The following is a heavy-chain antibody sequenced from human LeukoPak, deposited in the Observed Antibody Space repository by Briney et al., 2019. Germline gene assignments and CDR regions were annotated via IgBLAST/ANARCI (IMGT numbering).Heavy chain of an antibody. J-gene: IGHJ3*01. CDR2: MHPSEST. Sequence: SSETLSLTCSVSSGSIRSHYWAWIRQPPGKGMEWIGSMHPSESTYYNPSLRSRVTISVDTSKNQFSLSLTSVTAADRAVYYCARQPPYSSTFDVWGKGTMVSVSS. D-gene: IGHD2-21*01. CDR3: ARQPPYSSTFDV. V-gene: IGHV4-39*01. CDR1: SGSIRSHY.